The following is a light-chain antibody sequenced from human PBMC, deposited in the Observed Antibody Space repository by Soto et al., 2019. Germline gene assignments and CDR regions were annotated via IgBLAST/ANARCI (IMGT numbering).Light chain of an antibody. CDR1: QGISSA. CDR3: QQFNSYPLT. V-gene: IGKV1-13*02. J-gene: IGKJ4*01. Sequence: AIQLTQSPSSLSASVGDRVTITCRASQGISSALAWYQQKPAKAPKLLIYDASSLESGVPSRFSGSGSGTDFNRTISSLQPEDFATYYCQQFNSYPLTFGGGTKVEIK. CDR2: DAS.